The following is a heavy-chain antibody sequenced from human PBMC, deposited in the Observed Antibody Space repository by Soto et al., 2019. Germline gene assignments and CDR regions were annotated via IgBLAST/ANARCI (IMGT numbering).Heavy chain of an antibody. J-gene: IGHJ4*02. D-gene: IGHD5-18*01. CDR1: GFTFGDYA. CDR3: TSLPGYSYGYSVGVVPDY. Sequence: GGSLRLSCTASGFTFGDYAMSWFRQAPGKGLEWVGFIRSKAYGGTTEYAASVKGRFTISRDDSKSIAYLQMNSLKTEDTAVYYCTSLPGYSYGYSVGVVPDYWGQGTLVTVSS. V-gene: IGHV3-49*03. CDR2: IRSKAYGGTT.